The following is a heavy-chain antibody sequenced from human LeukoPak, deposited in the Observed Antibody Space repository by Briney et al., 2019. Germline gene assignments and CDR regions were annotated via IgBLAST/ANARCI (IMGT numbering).Heavy chain of an antibody. D-gene: IGHD1-26*01. CDR3: ARGGGSYYVGNY. CDR2: IIPIFGTA. V-gene: IGHV1-69*05. CDR1: GGTFSSYA. J-gene: IGHJ4*02. Sequence: SVKVSCKASGGTFSSYAISCVRQAPGQGLEWMGGIIPIFGTANYAQKFQGRVTITTDESTSTAYMELSSLRSEDTAVYYCARGGGSYYVGNYWGQGTLVTVSS.